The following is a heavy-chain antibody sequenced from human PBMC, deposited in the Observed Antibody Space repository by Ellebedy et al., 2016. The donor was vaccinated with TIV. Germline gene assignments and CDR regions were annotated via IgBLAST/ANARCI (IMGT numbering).Heavy chain of an antibody. J-gene: IGHJ6*02. CDR1: GFTFSSYS. CDR3: ARAIISYDSSGYYPNYYYYGMDV. CDR2: IISSSSHI. Sequence: PGGSLRLSCAASGFTFSSYSMNWVRQAPGKGLEWVSSIISSSSHIYYADSVKGRFTIFRDNAKNSLSQQMNSMRAVDTAVYYCARAIISYDSSGYYPNYYYYGMDVWGQGTTVTVSS. V-gene: IGHV3-21*01. D-gene: IGHD3-22*01.